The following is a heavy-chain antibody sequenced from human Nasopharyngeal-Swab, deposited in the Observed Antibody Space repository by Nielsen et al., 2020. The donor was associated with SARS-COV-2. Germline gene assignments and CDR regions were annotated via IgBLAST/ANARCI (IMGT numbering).Heavy chain of an antibody. CDR1: GFTFSFYA. Sequence: GESLKISCAASGFTFSFYAMSWVRQAPGKGPEWVSSISGSGGISGSGGSTYYADSVKGRFTITRDNSKNTLYVQMNSLRAEDTAVYYCAKAHGGGWATEFDSWGQGTLVTVSS. J-gene: IGHJ4*02. D-gene: IGHD6-19*01. CDR3: AKAHGGGWATEFDS. V-gene: IGHV3-23*01. CDR2: ISGSGGISGSGGST.